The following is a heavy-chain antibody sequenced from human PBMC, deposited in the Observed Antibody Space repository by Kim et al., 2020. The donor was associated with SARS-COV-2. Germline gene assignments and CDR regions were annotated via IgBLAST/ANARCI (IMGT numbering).Heavy chain of an antibody. Sequence: GESLKISCKGSGYSFTSYWISWVRQMPGKGLEWMGRIDPSDSYTNYSPSFQGHVTISADKSISTAYLQWSSLKASDTAMYYCARQFGGGIQLWLLGWFDPWGQGTLVTVSS. D-gene: IGHD5-18*01. CDR3: ARQFGGGIQLWLLGWFDP. J-gene: IGHJ5*02. CDR1: GYSFTSYW. V-gene: IGHV5-10-1*01. CDR2: IDPSDSYT.